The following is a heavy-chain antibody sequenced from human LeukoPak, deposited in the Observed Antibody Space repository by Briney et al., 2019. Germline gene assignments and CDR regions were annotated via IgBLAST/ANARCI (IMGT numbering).Heavy chain of an antibody. CDR3: VRPAEQQLDAYDI. J-gene: IGHJ3*02. CDR2: INYSGST. V-gene: IGHV4-39*01. CDR1: GSSISSSNYY. Sequence: PLETLSLTCTVSGSSISSSNYYWGWIRQPPEKGLEWIGTINYSGSTYYNPSLKSRVTISVDTSKNQFSLKLTSVTAADTAVYYCVRPAEQQLDAYDIWGQGKMVTVTS. D-gene: IGHD6-13*01.